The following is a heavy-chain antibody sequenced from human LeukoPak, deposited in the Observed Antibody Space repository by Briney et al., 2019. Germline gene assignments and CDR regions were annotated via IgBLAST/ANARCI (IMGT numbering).Heavy chain of an antibody. D-gene: IGHD3-9*01. CDR1: GGSISSSSYY. V-gene: IGHV4-39*01. CDR2: IYYSGST. CDR3: ATHPFDILTGYGY. Sequence: SETLSLTCTVSGGSISSSSYYWGWIRQPPGKGLEWIGSIYYSGSTYYNPSLKSRVTISVDTSKNQFSLKLSSVTAADTAVYYCATHPFDILTGYGYWGQGTLVTVSS. J-gene: IGHJ4*02.